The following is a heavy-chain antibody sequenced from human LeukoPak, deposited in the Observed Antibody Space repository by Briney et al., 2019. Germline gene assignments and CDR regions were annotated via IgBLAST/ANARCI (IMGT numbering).Heavy chain of an antibody. V-gene: IGHV3-30*18. Sequence: GGSLRLSCAASGLTFSSHWMHWVRQAPGKGLEWVAVISYDGSNKYYADTVKGRFTISRDNSKNTLYLQMNSLRAEDTAVYYCAKDQAHSSGYPNYFDYWGQGTLVTVSS. J-gene: IGHJ4*02. D-gene: IGHD6-19*01. CDR2: ISYDGSNK. CDR3: AKDQAHSSGYPNYFDY. CDR1: GLTFSSHW.